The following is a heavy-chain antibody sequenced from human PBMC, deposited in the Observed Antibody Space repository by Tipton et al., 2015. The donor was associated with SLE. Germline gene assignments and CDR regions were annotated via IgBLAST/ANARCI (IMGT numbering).Heavy chain of an antibody. J-gene: IGHJ4*02. V-gene: IGHV3-30*18. D-gene: IGHD6-13*01. CDR1: GFTFSSYS. Sequence: SLRLSCAASGFTFSSYSMNWVRQAPGKGLEWVAGIQYDGSKDYYSESVKGRFTISRDNSMNTVYLQMNSLRAEDTAVYYCTKDGRDSSSWHYFDYWGQGTQVTVSS. CDR2: IQYDGSKD. CDR3: TKDGRDSSSWHYFDY.